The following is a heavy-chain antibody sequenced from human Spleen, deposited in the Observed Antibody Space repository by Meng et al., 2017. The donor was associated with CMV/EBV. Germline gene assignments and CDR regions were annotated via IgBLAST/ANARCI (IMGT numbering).Heavy chain of an antibody. Sequence: GCLRLSCAVSGGSLSSSTWWSWIRQPPGKGLEWIGEIYHSGSTNYNPSLKSRVTISIDKSKNQFSLKLSSVTAADTAVYYCARDPGGSSGRYWFDPWGQGTLVTVSS. D-gene: IGHD6-19*01. J-gene: IGHJ5*02. V-gene: IGHV4-4*02. CDR2: IYHSGST. CDR1: GGSLSSSTW. CDR3: ARDPGGSSGRYWFDP.